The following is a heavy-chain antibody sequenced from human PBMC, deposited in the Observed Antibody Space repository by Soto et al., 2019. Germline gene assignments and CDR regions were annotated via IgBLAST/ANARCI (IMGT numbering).Heavy chain of an antibody. CDR1: GSSMTTYY. CDR2: IYNSGRGST. CDR3: ARARPDNRQYHYYAMDV. D-gene: IGHD1-1*01. Sequence: PSETLSLTCSVSGSSMTTYYWHWIRQAPGKGLEWIGFIYNSGRGSTGSNPSLSSRVTFSIETSKNQFSLKLDSVTAADTAVYYCARARPDNRQYHYYAMDVWGQGTTVTVSS. V-gene: IGHV4-59*01. J-gene: IGHJ6*02.